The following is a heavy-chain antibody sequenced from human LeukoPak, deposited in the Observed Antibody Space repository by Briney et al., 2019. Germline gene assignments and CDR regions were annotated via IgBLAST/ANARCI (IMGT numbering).Heavy chain of an antibody. V-gene: IGHV4-59*01. CDR1: GGSISSYY. D-gene: IGHD3-22*01. Sequence: PSETLSLTCTVSGGSISSYYWSWIRHPPGKGLEEIGYIYYSGSTNYNPSLKSRLTISVDTSKNQFSLKLSSVTAADTAVYYCARSYYDSSGRFDPWGQGTLVTVSS. CDR3: ARSYYDSSGRFDP. CDR2: IYYSGST. J-gene: IGHJ5*02.